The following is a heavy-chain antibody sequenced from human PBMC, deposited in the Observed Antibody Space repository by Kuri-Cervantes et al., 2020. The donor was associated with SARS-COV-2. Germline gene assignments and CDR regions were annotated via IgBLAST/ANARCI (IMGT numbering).Heavy chain of an antibody. D-gene: IGHD1-26*01. V-gene: IGHV3-23*01. CDR2: MSGAGVP. CDR1: QFMFSSFV. CDR3: AKFIGSWGSYALIS. J-gene: IGHJ5*02. Sequence: GGSLRLSCAGSQFMFSSFVMNWVRQAPGKGLEWVASMSGAGVPYYAESVRGRFTISRDNPNNGVYLQMGSLTAEDTAVYYCAKFIGSWGSYALISWGQGTLVTVSS.